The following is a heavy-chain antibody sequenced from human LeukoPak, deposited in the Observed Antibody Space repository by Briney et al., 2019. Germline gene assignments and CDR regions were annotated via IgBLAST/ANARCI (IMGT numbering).Heavy chain of an antibody. J-gene: IGHJ1*01. CDR2: IIPIFGTA. D-gene: IGHD6-19*01. V-gene: IGHV1-69*13. Sequence: GASVKLSCKASGGTFSNYAISWVRQAPGQGLELMGAIIPIFGTANSAQKFQGRVTITADESTSTAYMELSSLRSEDTAVYYCARILSSSWYEYFHHWGQGTLVTVSS. CDR1: GGTFSNYA. CDR3: ARILSSSWYEYFHH.